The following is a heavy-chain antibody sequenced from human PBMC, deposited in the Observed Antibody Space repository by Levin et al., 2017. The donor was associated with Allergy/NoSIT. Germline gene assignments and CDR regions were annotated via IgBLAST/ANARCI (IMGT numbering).Heavy chain of an antibody. CDR1: GYIFTSYW. CDR3: ARQDNVWFGGQKGVAFDI. D-gene: IGHD3-10*01. V-gene: IGHV5-10-1*01. Sequence: GGSLRLSCKGSGYIFTSYWISWVRQMPGKGLEWMGRIDPSDSYTNYSPSFQGHVTISADKSISTAYLQWSSLKASDTAMYYCARQDNVWFGGQKGVAFDIWGQGTMVTVSS. J-gene: IGHJ3*02. CDR2: IDPSDSYT.